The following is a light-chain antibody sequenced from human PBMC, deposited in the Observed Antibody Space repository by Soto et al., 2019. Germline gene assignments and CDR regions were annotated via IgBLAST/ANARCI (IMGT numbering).Light chain of an antibody. CDR3: QLYGSSG. V-gene: IGKV3-20*01. CDR2: GAS. CDR1: QTVGSTY. J-gene: IGKJ4*01. Sequence: EIVLTQSPGTLSLSPGDTATLSCRASQTVGSTYGAWYQQKPGQAPRLLIYGASSRATGIPDRFSASRSETALTLTIRRLEPEDFAVYYCQLYGSSGFGGGTKVDIK.